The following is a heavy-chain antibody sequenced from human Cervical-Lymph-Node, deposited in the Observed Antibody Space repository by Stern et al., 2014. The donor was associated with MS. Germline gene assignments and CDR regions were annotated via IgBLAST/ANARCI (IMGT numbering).Heavy chain of an antibody. CDR2: IIPICGTA. V-gene: IGHV1-69*01. CDR3: ARDTLRGIAAAGFDY. D-gene: IGHD6-13*01. Sequence: VQLVESGDEVKKPGSSVKVSCKASGGTFSSYAISWVRQAPGQGLEWMGGIIPICGTANDAQKFQGRVKITADESTSTAYMELSSLRSEDTAVYYCARDTLRGIAAAGFDYWGQGTLVTVSS. CDR1: GGTFSSYA. J-gene: IGHJ4*02.